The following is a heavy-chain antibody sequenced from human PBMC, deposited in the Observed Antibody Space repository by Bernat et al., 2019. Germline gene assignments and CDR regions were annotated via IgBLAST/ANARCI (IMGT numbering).Heavy chain of an antibody. CDR3: GKEGAAAQVEYFQS. J-gene: IGHJ1*01. CDR1: GFTFSSYA. D-gene: IGHD2-15*01. CDR2: ISAGGTT. Sequence: EVQLLESGGGLVQPGGSLRLSCAASGFTFSSYAMSWLRQAPGKGLHWVSSISAGGTTYYADSVKGRFTISRDNSKTTLYLQMNSLRAEDTAVYYCGKEGAAAQVEYFQSWGQGTLVIVSS. V-gene: IGHV3-23*01.